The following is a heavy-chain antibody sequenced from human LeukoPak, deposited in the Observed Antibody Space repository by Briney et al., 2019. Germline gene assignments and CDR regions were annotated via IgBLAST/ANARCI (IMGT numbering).Heavy chain of an antibody. CDR2: ISGSGGST. J-gene: IGHJ6*04. CDR1: GFTFSSYG. D-gene: IGHD3-10*02. V-gene: IGHV3-23*01. CDR3: AELGITMIGGV. Sequence: QTGGSLRLSCAASGFTFSSYGMSWVRQAPGKGLEWVSAISGSGGSTYYADSVKGRFTISRDNSKNTLYLQMDSLRAEDTAVYYCAELGITMIGGVWGKGTTVTISS.